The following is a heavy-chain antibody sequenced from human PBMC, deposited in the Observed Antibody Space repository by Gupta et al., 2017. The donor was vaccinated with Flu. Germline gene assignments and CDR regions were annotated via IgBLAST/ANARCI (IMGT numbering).Heavy chain of an antibody. V-gene: IGHV3-7*01. J-gene: IGHJ4*02. CDR1: GFTFNNYW. Sequence: LVESGGGLVQPGGSLRLSCAASGFTFNNYWMDWVRQAPGKGQEWVANISEDGSKKNYVDVVKGRIIISRNNDKNSLYLQMNSISPEDTAVYYGTRKVFYDKGGGPQDYWGQGTRVTVSS. CDR3: TRKVFYDKGGGPQDY. D-gene: IGHD2-15*01. CDR2: ISEDGSKK.